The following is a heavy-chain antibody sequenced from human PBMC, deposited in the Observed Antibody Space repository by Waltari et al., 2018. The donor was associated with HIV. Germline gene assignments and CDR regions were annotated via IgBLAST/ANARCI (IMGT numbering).Heavy chain of an antibody. J-gene: IGHJ3*02. CDR3: TTEARITVFGVVKATEAFDI. V-gene: IGHV3-15*01. CDR1: GFTFCNAW. D-gene: IGHD3-3*01. CDR2: IKSNTDGGTT. Sequence: EVQLVESGGGLVKPGGSLRLSCAASGFTFCNAWMSWVRQAPGKGLEWVGRIKSNTDGGTTDYGAPVQGRFTISRDDFKNTLYLQMNSLKIEDAAVYYCTTEARITVFGVVKATEAFDIWGQGTMVTVSS.